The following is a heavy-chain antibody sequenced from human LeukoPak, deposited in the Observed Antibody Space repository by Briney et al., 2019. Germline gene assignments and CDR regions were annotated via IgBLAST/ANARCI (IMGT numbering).Heavy chain of an antibody. Sequence: ASVKVSCKASGYTFTSYDINWVRQATGQGLEWMGWMNPNSGNTGYAQKFQGRVTMTRNTSISTAYMELSSLRSEDTAVYYCARGIWFGELLFSYYYYYYMDVWGKGTTVTVSS. D-gene: IGHD3-10*01. V-gene: IGHV1-8*01. CDR2: MNPNSGNT. CDR1: GYTFTSYD. CDR3: ARGIWFGELLFSYYYYYYMDV. J-gene: IGHJ6*03.